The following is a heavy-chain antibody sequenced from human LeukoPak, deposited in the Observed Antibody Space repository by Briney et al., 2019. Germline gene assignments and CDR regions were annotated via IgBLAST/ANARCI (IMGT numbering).Heavy chain of an antibody. J-gene: IGHJ4*02. CDR3: ARQIAAACTAGFDF. Sequence: SETLSLTCTVSGGSISSYYWSWIRQPAGKGLEWIGRIYSTGSTNYNPSLQSRVTMSVDTSKNQFSLRLRSVTAADTAVYYCARQIAAACTAGFDFWGQGALVTVSS. V-gene: IGHV4-4*07. CDR1: GGSISSYY. CDR2: IYSTGST. D-gene: IGHD6-13*01.